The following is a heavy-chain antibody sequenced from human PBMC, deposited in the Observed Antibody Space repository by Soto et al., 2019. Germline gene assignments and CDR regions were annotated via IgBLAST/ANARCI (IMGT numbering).Heavy chain of an antibody. D-gene: IGHD3-16*01. Sequence: EVQLVESGGGLVQPGGSLRLSCAASGFTFSSYSMNWVRQAPGKGLEWVSYISSSSSTIYYADPVKGRFTISRDNAKHSLSLQMNSLRAEDTAVYYCAGGDVYLNWFDPWGQGTLVTVSS. CDR3: AGGDVYLNWFDP. J-gene: IGHJ5*02. V-gene: IGHV3-48*01. CDR2: ISSSSSTI. CDR1: GFTFSSYS.